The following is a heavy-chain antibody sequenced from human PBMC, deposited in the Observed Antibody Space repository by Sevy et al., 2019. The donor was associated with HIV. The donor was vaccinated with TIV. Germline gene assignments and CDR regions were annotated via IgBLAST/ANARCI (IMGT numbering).Heavy chain of an antibody. CDR1: GFTFSSYA. D-gene: IGHD4-17*01. CDR3: VKRGYGDYDDEDNYYYYYGMDV. CDR2: ISSNGGST. V-gene: IGHV3-64D*06. J-gene: IGHJ6*02. Sequence: GGSLRLSCSASGFTFSSYAMHWVRQAPGKGLEYVSAISSNGGSTYYADSVKGRFTISRDNSKNTLYLQMSSLRAEDTAVYYCVKRGYGDYDDEDNYYYYYGMDVWGQGTTVTVSS.